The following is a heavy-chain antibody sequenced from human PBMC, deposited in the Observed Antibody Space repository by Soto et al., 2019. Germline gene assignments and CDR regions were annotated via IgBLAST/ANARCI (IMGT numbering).Heavy chain of an antibody. CDR3: ARDWSQRMAKEDYYYYGMDV. V-gene: IGHV1-46*01. CDR2: INPSGGST. D-gene: IGHD5-12*01. J-gene: IGHJ6*02. Sequence: ASVKVSCKASGYTFTSYYMHWVRQAPGQGLEWMGIINPSGGSTSYAQKFQGRVTMTRDTSTSTVYMELSSLRSEDTAVYYCARDWSQRMAKEDYYYYGMDVWGQGTTVTVSS. CDR1: GYTFTSYY.